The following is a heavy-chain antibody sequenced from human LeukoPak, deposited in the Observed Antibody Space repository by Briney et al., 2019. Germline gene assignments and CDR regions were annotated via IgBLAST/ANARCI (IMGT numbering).Heavy chain of an antibody. CDR1: GHTFTRYG. D-gene: IGHD6-13*01. CDR2: ISAHNGNT. CDR3: ARGLPYSPNFDY. J-gene: IGHJ4*02. V-gene: IGHV1-18*01. Sequence: ASVKVSCKASGHTFTRYGISWVRQAPGQGLEWMGWISAHNGNTKYAQKLKGRVTMTADTSTSTACMELGSLRSDDAAVYYCARGLPYSPNFDYWGQGTLVTVSS.